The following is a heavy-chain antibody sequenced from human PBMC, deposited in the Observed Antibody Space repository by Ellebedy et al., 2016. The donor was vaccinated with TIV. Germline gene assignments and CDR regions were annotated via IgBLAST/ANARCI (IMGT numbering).Heavy chain of an antibody. CDR3: ARESVRGVIQGH. Sequence: ETLSLTCTVSGGSISSNYMSWVRQAPGKGLEWVSVMYSGGSTYYADSVKGRFTISRDNSKNTLFLQMNSLRAEDTAVYYCARESVRGVIQGHWGQGTLVTVSS. J-gene: IGHJ4*02. CDR1: GGSISSNY. D-gene: IGHD3-10*01. V-gene: IGHV3-66*01. CDR2: MYSGGST.